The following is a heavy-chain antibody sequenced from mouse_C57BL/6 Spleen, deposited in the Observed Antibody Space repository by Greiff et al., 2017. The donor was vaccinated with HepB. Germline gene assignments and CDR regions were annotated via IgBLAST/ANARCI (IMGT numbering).Heavy chain of an antibody. J-gene: IGHJ1*03. CDR2: ISNGGGST. V-gene: IGHV5-12*01. CDR1: GFTFSDYY. CDR3: ARQGITAGTWYFDV. Sequence: EVKLVESGGGLVQPGGSLKLSCAASGFTFSDYYMYWVRQTPEKRLEWVAYISNGGGSTYYPDTVKGRFTISRDNAKNTLYLQMSRLKSEDTAMYYCARQGITAGTWYFDVWGTGTTVTVSS. D-gene: IGHD1-2*01.